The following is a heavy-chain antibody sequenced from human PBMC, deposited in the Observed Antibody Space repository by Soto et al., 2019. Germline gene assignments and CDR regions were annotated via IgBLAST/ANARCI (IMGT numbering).Heavy chain of an antibody. CDR3: AKDSGTARHFITMVRGSRGYFDY. V-gene: IGHV3-23*01. CDR2: ISGSGGST. CDR1: GFTFSSYA. Sequence: EVQLLESGGGLVQPGGSLRLSCAASGFTFSSYAMSWVRQAPGKGLEWVSAISGSGGSTYYADSVKGRFTISRDNSKNTLYLQMNSLRAEDTAVYYCAKDSGTARHFITMVRGSRGYFDYWGQGTLVTVSS. J-gene: IGHJ4*02. D-gene: IGHD3-10*01.